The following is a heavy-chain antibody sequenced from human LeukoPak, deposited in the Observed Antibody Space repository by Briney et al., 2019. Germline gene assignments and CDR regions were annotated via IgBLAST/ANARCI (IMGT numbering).Heavy chain of an antibody. Sequence: GGSLRLSCAASGFTFSSYWMHWVRQAPGKGLVWVSRINSDGSSTSYADSVKGRFTISRDNAKNTLYLQMNSLRAEDTAVYYCARAHCDSSGWSMDVWGQGTTVTVSS. V-gene: IGHV3-74*01. CDR3: ARAHCDSSGWSMDV. CDR1: GFTFSSYW. J-gene: IGHJ6*02. CDR2: INSDGSST. D-gene: IGHD3-22*01.